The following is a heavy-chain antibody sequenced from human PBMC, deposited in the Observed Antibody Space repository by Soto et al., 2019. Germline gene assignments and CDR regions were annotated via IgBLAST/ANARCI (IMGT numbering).Heavy chain of an antibody. J-gene: IGHJ6*02. D-gene: IGHD3-10*01. Sequence: SETLSLTCTVSGGSISSYYWSWIRQPPGKGLEWIGYIYYSGSTNYNPSLKSRVTISVDTSKNQFSLKLSSVTAADTAVYYCARGAGSSYYYYYYGMDVWGQGTTVTVSS. CDR1: GGSISSYY. V-gene: IGHV4-59*01. CDR2: IYYSGST. CDR3: ARGAGSSYYYYYYGMDV.